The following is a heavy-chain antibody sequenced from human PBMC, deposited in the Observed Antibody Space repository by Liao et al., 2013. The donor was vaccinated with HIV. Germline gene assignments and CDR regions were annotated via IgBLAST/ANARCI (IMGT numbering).Heavy chain of an antibody. Sequence: QVQLQESGPGLVKPSETLSLTCTVSGGSISSYYWSWIRQPAGKGLEWIGRIYTSGSTNYNPSLKSRVTISVYTSKNQFSLKLSSVTAADTAVYYCATLTQKWGLRPYWYFDLWAVAPWSLSPQ. CDR2: IYTSGST. D-gene: IGHD1-26*01. V-gene: IGHV4-4*07. CDR1: GGSISSYY. J-gene: IGHJ2*01. CDR3: ATLTQKWGLRPYWYFDL.